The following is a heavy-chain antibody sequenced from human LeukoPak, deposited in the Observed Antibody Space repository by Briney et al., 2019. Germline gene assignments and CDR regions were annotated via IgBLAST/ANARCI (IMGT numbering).Heavy chain of an antibody. D-gene: IGHD6-19*01. J-gene: IGHJ4*02. CDR3: ARSNPVAGTVADY. CDR2: IYNSGRT. CDR1: AASISSYY. Sequence: PSETLSPTWTVYAASISSYYWSWNRPQPRKGREWSGYIYNSGRTNYNPSLKSRVTISVDTIKNQFSLKLSSVTAAGTAVYYCARSNPVAGTVADYWGQGTLVTVSS. V-gene: IGHV4-59*01.